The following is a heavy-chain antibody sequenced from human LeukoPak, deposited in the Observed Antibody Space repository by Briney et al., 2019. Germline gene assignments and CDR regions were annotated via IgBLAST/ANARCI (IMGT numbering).Heavy chain of an antibody. Sequence: SETLSLTCAVYGGSFSGYYWSWIRQPPGKGLEWIGEINHSGSTNYNPSLKSRVTISVDTSKNQFSLKLSSVTAADTAVYYCARGWTAVTIDPWGQGTLVTVSS. J-gene: IGHJ5*02. CDR2: INHSGST. CDR3: ARGWTAVTIDP. CDR1: GGSFSGYY. D-gene: IGHD4-17*01. V-gene: IGHV4-34*01.